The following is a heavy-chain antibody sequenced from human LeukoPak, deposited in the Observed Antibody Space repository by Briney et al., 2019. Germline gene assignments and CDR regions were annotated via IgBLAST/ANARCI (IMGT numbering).Heavy chain of an antibody. V-gene: IGHV3-11*01. J-gene: IGHJ3*02. Sequence: GGSLRLSCAASGFTFSDYYMSWIRQAPGRGLEWVSHISRSGSTRYYADSLKGRFTISRDNAKNSLYLQMNSLRAEDTAVYYCARTAYYYDSSGYDDAFDIWGQGTMVTVSS. CDR3: ARTAYYYDSSGYDDAFDI. CDR1: GFTFSDYY. CDR2: ISRSGSTR. D-gene: IGHD3-22*01.